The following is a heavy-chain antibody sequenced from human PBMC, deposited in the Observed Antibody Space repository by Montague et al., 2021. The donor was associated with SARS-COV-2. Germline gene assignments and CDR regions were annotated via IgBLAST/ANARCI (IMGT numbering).Heavy chain of an antibody. CDR3: GRGDFRWDFDC. CDR2: IYTTGST. V-gene: IGHV4-61*02. Sequence: TLSLTCTVSGDSITSDVSYWSWIRQPAGKGLEWIGRIYTTGSTNYNPSLKSRLTISLDTSKNQFPLKLSSVTAADTAVYYWGRGDFRWDFDCWGQGTLVTVSS. D-gene: IGHD2/OR15-2a*01. J-gene: IGHJ4*02. CDR1: GDSITSDVSY.